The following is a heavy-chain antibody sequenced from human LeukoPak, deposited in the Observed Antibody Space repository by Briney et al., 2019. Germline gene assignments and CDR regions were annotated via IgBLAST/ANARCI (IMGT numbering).Heavy chain of an antibody. CDR2: ISYDGSNK. V-gene: IGHV3-30-3*01. CDR3: ARQPGYDKDESYWYFDL. Sequence: VQPGGGLRLSCAGSGFTFSSYAMHWGRPGPGKGREWGAGISYDGSNKYYADSVKGRFTISRDNSKNTLYLQMNSLRAEDTAVYYCARQPGYDKDESYWYFDLWGRGTLVTVSS. D-gene: IGHD5-12*01. J-gene: IGHJ2*01. CDR1: GFTFSSYA.